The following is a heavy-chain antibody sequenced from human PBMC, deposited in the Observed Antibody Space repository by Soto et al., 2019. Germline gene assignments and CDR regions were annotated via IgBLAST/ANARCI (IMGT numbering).Heavy chain of an antibody. V-gene: IGHV3-30*18. J-gene: IGHJ4*02. CDR1: GFTFSSYG. Sequence: QVQLVESGGGVVQPGRSLRLSCAASGFTFSSYGMHWVRQAPGKGLEWVAVISYDGSNKYYADSVKGRFTISRDNSKNTLYLQMNSQRAEDTAVYYCAKTLYNWNDGSYYFDYWGQGTLVTVSS. D-gene: IGHD1-1*01. CDR3: AKTLYNWNDGSYYFDY. CDR2: ISYDGSNK.